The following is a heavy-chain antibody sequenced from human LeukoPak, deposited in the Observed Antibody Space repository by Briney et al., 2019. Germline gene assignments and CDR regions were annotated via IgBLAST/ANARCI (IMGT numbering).Heavy chain of an antibody. CDR3: ATDSGSYPNWFDP. J-gene: IGHJ5*02. CDR2: IIPIFGTT. CDR1: GYTFTSYG. V-gene: IGHV1-69*13. Sequence: SVKVSCKAFGYTFTSYGISWVRQAPGQGLEWMGDIIPIFGTTNYAQKFQGRVTITADESTSTAYMELSSLKSEDTAVYYCATDSGSYPNWFDPWGQGTLVTVSS. D-gene: IGHD1-26*01.